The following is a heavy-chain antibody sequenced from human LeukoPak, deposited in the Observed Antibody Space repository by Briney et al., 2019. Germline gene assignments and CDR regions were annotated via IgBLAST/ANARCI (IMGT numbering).Heavy chain of an antibody. V-gene: IGHV3-23*01. CDR2: ISDSGGVT. Sequence: GGSLRLSCAASGFTFSSYAMTWVRQAPGKGLEWVSVISDSGGVTHYADSVKGRFTISRDNSKNTLYLQMNSLRAEDTAVYYCARHRYYSLDYWGQGTLVTVSS. CDR3: ARHRYYSLDY. D-gene: IGHD1-26*01. CDR1: GFTFSSYA. J-gene: IGHJ4*02.